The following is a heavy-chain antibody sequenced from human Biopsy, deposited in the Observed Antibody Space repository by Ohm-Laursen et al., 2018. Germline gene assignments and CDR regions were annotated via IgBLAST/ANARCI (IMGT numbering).Heavy chain of an antibody. Sequence: SLRLSCAVSGFTFNNYGMQWVRQAPGKGLEWVAFIFYDGSNTYYADSVKGRFTISRDNSRDTLYLQMSSLRAEDTAVYYCAKDRYNYTPIGGFSMDVWGQGTTVTVSS. CDR1: GFTFNNYG. J-gene: IGHJ6*02. V-gene: IGHV3-30*18. CDR2: IFYDGSNT. D-gene: IGHD5-18*01. CDR3: AKDRYNYTPIGGFSMDV.